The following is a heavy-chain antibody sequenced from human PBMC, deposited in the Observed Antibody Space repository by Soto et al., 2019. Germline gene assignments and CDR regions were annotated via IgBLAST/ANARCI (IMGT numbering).Heavy chain of an antibody. J-gene: IGHJ4*02. V-gene: IGHV1-18*04. CDR2: ISTYNGKT. Sequence: QVQLVQSGAEVKKPGASVKLSCKTSGYMFPSYGISWVRQAPGQGLEWMGWISTYNGKTKYEQGLQGRVTMTTDTPTTTVYMEVRSLRSDDTAIYYCARSTTVGTPPSDHWGQGTLVTVSS. CDR1: GYMFPSYG. CDR3: ARSTTVGTPPSDH. D-gene: IGHD1-1*01.